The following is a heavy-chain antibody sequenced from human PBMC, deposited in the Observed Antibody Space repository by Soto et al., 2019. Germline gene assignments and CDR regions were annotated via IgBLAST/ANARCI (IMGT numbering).Heavy chain of an antibody. D-gene: IGHD3-3*01. CDR3: ARDPSVFGVPLFDY. Sequence: PSETLSLTCTVSGASISGYYWSWIRQSAGKGLEWLGRFESTGSSSYNPSLGSRVTMSIDTSKNQFSLQLSSVTPEDTAVYYCARDPSVFGVPLFDYWGQGTLVTVSS. CDR1: GASISGYY. CDR2: FESTGSS. J-gene: IGHJ4*02. V-gene: IGHV4-4*07.